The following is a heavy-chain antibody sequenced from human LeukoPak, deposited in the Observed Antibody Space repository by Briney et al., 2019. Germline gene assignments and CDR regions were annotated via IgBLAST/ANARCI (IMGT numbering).Heavy chain of an antibody. V-gene: IGHV3-23*01. Sequence: GGSLRLSCAASGFTFRGYGMSWVRQAPGKGLEWVSAIRGSGVTTYYADSVKGRFTISRDNSRTTLYLLMNSLRAEDTAVYYCARENFSRRFDPWGQGTLVTVSS. CDR1: GFTFRGYG. CDR2: IRGSGVTT. CDR3: ARENFSRRFDP. D-gene: IGHD6-13*01. J-gene: IGHJ5*02.